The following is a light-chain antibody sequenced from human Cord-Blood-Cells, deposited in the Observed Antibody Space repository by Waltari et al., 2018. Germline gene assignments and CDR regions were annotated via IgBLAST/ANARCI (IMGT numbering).Light chain of an antibody. V-gene: IGKV3-20*01. CDR2: GAS. CDR3: QQYGSSPPIT. J-gene: IGKJ5*01. CDR1: QSVSSSY. Sequence: EIVLTQSPGTLSLSPGERATLSCRASQSVSSSYLAWYQQKPGQAPRLLIYGASSRATGIPDRFSGSVSGTDFTLTISRLEPEDFAVYYCQQYGSSPPITFGQVTRLEIK.